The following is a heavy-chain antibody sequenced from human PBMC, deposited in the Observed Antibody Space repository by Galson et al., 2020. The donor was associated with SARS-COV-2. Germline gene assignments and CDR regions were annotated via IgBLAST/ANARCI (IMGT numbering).Heavy chain of an antibody. CDR1: GFTFDDYA. V-gene: IGHV3-9*01. CDR3: ARGSSYYDSSGYYYDDVGEYDFDY. Sequence: GGSLRLSCAASGFTFDDYAMHWVRQAPGKGLEWVSGISWNSGSIGYADSVKGRFTISRDNAKNSLYLQMNSLRAEDTALYYCARGSSYYDSSGYYYDDVGEYDFDYWGQGTLVTVSS. CDR2: ISWNSGSI. J-gene: IGHJ4*02. D-gene: IGHD3-22*01.